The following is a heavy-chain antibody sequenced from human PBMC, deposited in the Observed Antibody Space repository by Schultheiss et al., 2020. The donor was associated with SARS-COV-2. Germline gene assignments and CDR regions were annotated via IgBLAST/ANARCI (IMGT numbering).Heavy chain of an antibody. CDR3: ARHAVEAAPSNFDY. CDR2: IYPGNSDT. V-gene: IGHV5-51*01. J-gene: IGHJ4*02. CDR1: GYSFASYW. Sequence: GASLKISCEGSGYSFASYWIGWVRQLPGKDLEWMGIIYPGNSDTRNSPSFEGQVSMSADKSIITAYLQWSSLKDSDTAMYYCARHAVEAAPSNFDYWGQGTLVTVAS. D-gene: IGHD6-25*01.